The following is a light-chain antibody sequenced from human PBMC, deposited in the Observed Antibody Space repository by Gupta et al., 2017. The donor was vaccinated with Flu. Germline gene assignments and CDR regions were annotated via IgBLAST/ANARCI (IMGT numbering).Light chain of an antibody. CDR1: KLGDKF. V-gene: IGLV3-1*01. Sequence: CSGVKLGDKFVCCYQQKPGPSRVIVIYQDKKRPSGIPERFSVSNSGNTATLTISGTQAMDEADYYCQAWDTSPVFGGGTKLTVL. CDR3: QAWDTSPV. J-gene: IGLJ2*01. CDR2: QDK.